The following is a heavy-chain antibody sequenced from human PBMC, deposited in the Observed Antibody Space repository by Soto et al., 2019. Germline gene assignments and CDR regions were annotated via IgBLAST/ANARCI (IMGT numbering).Heavy chain of an antibody. V-gene: IGHV5-51*01. CDR1: GYSFTSYW. J-gene: IGHJ5*02. Sequence: GESLKISCKGSGYSFTSYWIGWVRQMPGKGLEWMGIIYPGDSDTRYSPSFQGQVTISADKSISTAYLQWSSLKASDTAMYYCARHKDLTPSYNWFGPWGQGTLVTVSS. CDR3: ARHKDLTPSYNWFGP. CDR2: IYPGDSDT.